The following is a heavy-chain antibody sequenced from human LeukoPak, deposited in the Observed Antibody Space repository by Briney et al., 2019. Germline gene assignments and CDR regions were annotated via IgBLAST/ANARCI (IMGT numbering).Heavy chain of an antibody. V-gene: IGHV3-74*01. CDR1: GFTLSTYW. J-gene: IGHJ5*01. CDR2: INSEGSST. CDR3: ARDPGPQGWFDS. Sequence: PGGSLRLSCAASGFTLSTYWMHWVRQAPGKGLVWVSRINSEGSSTTYADSVKGRFTISRDNAKNILYLQMNSLRAEDTAVYHCARDPGPQGWFDSWGQGTLVTVSS.